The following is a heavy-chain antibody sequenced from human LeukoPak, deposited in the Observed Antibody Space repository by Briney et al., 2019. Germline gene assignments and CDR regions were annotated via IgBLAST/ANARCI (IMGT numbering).Heavy chain of an antibody. CDR2: IYHSGST. D-gene: IGHD6-13*01. V-gene: IGHV4-38-2*01. CDR3: ARGVEEPAAGTRWFDP. CDR1: GYSISSGYY. J-gene: IGHJ5*02. Sequence: SDTLSLTCAVSGYSISSGYYWGWIRQPPGKGLEWIGIIYHSGSTHYNPSLKSRVTRSVDTSKNQFSLKLSSVTAADTAVYYCARGVEEPAAGTRWFDPWGQGTLVTVSS.